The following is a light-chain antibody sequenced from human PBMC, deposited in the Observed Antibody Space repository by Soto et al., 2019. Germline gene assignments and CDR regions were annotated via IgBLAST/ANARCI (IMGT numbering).Light chain of an antibody. V-gene: IGKV3-15*01. Sequence: EIVMTQSPATLSESPGEGATLSCRASQSVSSKLAWYQQKPGQAPRLLIYGASTRATGIPARFSGSGSGTDFTLIISSLQSEDSAVYYCQQYNSWLWTFGQGTKVEIK. J-gene: IGKJ1*01. CDR2: GAS. CDR1: QSVSSK. CDR3: QQYNSWLWT.